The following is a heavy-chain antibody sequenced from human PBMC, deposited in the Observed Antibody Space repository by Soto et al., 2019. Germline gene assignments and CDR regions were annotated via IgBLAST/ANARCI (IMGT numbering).Heavy chain of an antibody. Sequence: PSETLSLTCAVYGGSFSGYYWSWIRQPPGKGLEWFGEINHSGSTNYNPSLKSRVTISVDTSKNQFSLKLSSVTAADTAVYYCARGRRSYDSSGSKLVVYYYGMDVWGQGTTVTVS. CDR3: ARGRRSYDSSGSKLVVYYYGMDV. D-gene: IGHD3-22*01. J-gene: IGHJ6*02. V-gene: IGHV4-34*01. CDR1: GGSFSGYY. CDR2: INHSGST.